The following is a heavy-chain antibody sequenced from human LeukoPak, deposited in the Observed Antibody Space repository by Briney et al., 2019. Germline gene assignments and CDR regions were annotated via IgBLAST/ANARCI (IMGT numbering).Heavy chain of an antibody. V-gene: IGHV4-39*07. CDR1: GGSISSSSYY. J-gene: IGHJ4*02. Sequence: PSETLSLTCTVSGGSISSSSYYWGWIRQPPGKGLERIGSIYYSGSTYYNPSLKSRVTISVDTSKNQFSLKLSSVTAADTAVYYCARGYSYGPRADYWGQGTLVTVSS. CDR3: ARGYSYGPRADY. CDR2: IYYSGST. D-gene: IGHD5-18*01.